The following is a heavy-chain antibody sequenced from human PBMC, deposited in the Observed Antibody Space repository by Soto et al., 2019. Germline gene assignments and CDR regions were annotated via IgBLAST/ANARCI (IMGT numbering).Heavy chain of an antibody. J-gene: IGHJ4*02. CDR2: ISAYSGNT. CDR1: GYTFTSYG. D-gene: IGHD6-19*01. Sequence: QVQLVQSGAEVKKPGASVKVSCTASGYTFTSYGISWVRQAPGQGLEWMGWISAYSGNTNYAQKLQGRAAMTTDTSTSTAYMELRSLRFDDTSVDFCARLDLFVAGTVPDYWGQGTLVTVCS. V-gene: IGHV1-18*01. CDR3: ARLDLFVAGTVPDY.